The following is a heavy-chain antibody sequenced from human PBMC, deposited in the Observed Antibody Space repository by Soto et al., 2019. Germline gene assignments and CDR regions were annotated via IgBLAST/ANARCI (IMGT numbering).Heavy chain of an antibody. CDR1: GYTFTGYY. Sequence: QVQLVQSGAEVKKPGASVKVSCKASGYTFTGYYMHWVRQAPGQGLEWMGWINPNSGGTNYAQKFQGRVTMTRDTSISPAYMELSRLRSDGTAVYYCARFRKGVAATLNWFDPWGQGTLVTVSS. D-gene: IGHD2-15*01. CDR2: INPNSGGT. V-gene: IGHV1-2*02. J-gene: IGHJ5*02. CDR3: ARFRKGVAATLNWFDP.